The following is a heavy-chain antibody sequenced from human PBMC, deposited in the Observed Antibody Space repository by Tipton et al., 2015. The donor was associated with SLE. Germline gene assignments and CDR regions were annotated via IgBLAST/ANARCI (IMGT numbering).Heavy chain of an antibody. D-gene: IGHD1-1*01. CDR2: IYYTGST. J-gene: IGHJ3*02. CDR3: AREINEGVPDAFDI. Sequence: PGLVKPSETLSLTCTVFGGSISSYYWSWIRQPPGKGLEWIGYIYYTGSTNYNPSLKSRVTISVETSKNQFSLSLSSVTAADTAVYYCAREINEGVPDAFDIWGQGTMVTVSS. V-gene: IGHV4-59*01. CDR1: GGSISSYY.